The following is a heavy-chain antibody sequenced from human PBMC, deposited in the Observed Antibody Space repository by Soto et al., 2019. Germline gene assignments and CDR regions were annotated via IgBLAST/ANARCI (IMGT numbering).Heavy chain of an antibody. J-gene: IGHJ4*02. CDR2: IYYSGST. CDR1: GGSIISGDYY. D-gene: IGHD5-18*01. CDR3: ARDRRDSYGGFDY. Sequence: SETLSLTCTVSGGSIISGDYYWSWIRQPPGKGLEWIGYIYYSGSTYYNPSLKSRVTISVDTSKNQFSLKLSSVTAADTAVYYCARDRRDSYGGFDYWGQGTLVTVSS. V-gene: IGHV4-30-4*01.